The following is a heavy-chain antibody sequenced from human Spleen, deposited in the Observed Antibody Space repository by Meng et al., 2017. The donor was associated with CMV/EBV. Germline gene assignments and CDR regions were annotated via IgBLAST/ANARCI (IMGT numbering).Heavy chain of an antibody. CDR2: ISSSGNII. Sequence: GESLKIFCATSGFTFSTYEMNWVRQAPGKGLEWVSYISSSGNIIYNGDSVKGRFAISRDNAKHSLYLHMSSLRAEDTAVYYCVGRHGAVTVLGVPPDYWGQGTLVTVSS. V-gene: IGHV3-48*03. J-gene: IGHJ4*02. CDR3: VGRHGAVTVLGVPPDY. CDR1: GFTFSTYE. D-gene: IGHD3-3*01.